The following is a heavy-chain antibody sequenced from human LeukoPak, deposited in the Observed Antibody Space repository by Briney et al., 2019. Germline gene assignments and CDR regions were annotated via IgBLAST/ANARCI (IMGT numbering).Heavy chain of an antibody. CDR1: GYTLTQLS. CDR3: ATDRYGSRGFHHHDAFDI. D-gene: IGHD3-22*01. V-gene: IGHV1-24*01. J-gene: IGHJ3*02. Sequence: ASVTVSCTLSGYTLTQLSMHWVRQAPAKGLEWMGGFNPEDGETIYAQKFQGRVTMTEDTSTDTAYMELSSLRSEDTAVYYCATDRYGSRGFHHHDAFDIWGQGTMVTVSS. CDR2: FNPEDGET.